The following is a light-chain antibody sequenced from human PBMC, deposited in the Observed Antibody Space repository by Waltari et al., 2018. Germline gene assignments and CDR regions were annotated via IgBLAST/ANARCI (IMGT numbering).Light chain of an antibody. V-gene: IGLV3-21*02. CDR1: NIGSKS. CDR3: QVWDSSSDHPWV. Sequence: SYVLTQPPSVSVAPGQTARITCGGNNIGSKSVHWYQQKPGQAPVLVVYDDSDRPSGIRGRFSGSNSVNMATLTISRVEAGDEADYYCQVWDSSSDHPWVFGGGTKLTVL. J-gene: IGLJ3*02. CDR2: DDS.